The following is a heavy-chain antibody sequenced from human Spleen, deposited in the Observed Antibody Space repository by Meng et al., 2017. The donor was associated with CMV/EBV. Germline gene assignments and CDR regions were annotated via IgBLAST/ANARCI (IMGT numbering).Heavy chain of an antibody. CDR1: TFSSYA. J-gene: IGHJ5*02. Sequence: TFSSYAISWVRQAPGQVLEWMRGIIPIFGTANYAQKFQGRVTITTDESTSTAYMEPSSLRSEDTAVYYCARAYPSIAAAGNNWFDPWGQGTLVTVSS. V-gene: IGHV1-69*05. D-gene: IGHD6-13*01. CDR2: IIPIFGTA. CDR3: ARAYPSIAAAGNNWFDP.